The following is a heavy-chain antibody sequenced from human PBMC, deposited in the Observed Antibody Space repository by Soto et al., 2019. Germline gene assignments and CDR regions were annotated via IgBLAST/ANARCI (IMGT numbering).Heavy chain of an antibody. CDR1: GFTFSSYA. D-gene: IGHD3-16*01. J-gene: IGHJ4*02. CDR2: ISGSGGST. Sequence: LRLSCAASGFTFSSYAMSWVRQAPGKGLEWVSAISGSGGSTYYADSVKGRFTISRDNSKNTLYLQMNSLRAEDTAVYYCAKDLSGWGSHIDYWGQGTMDTVSS. V-gene: IGHV3-23*01. CDR3: AKDLSGWGSHIDY.